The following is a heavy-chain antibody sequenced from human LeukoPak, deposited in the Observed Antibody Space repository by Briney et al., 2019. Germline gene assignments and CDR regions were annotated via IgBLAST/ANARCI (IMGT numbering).Heavy chain of an antibody. CDR1: GGSFSGYY. J-gene: IGHJ4*02. Sequence: TSETLSLTCAVYGGSFSGYYWSWIRQPPGKGLEWIGEINHSGSTNYNPSLKSRVTISVDTSKNQFSLKLSSVTAADTAVYYRARVVPWYRTLDYWGQGTLVTVSS. CDR3: ARVVPWYRTLDY. V-gene: IGHV4-34*01. D-gene: IGHD3-16*01. CDR2: INHSGST.